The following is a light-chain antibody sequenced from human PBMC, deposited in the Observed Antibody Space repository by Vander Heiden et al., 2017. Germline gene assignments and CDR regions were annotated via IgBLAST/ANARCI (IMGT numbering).Light chain of an antibody. Sequence: SYELTQPPSVSVSPGQTASITCSGGQSGDTYACWYQQKPGHVLVLFIDKCSKRASGTPERFSGSNSGTTATLTISGTQAVDDADYYSQAWNSSTVVFGGGTKL. V-gene: IGLV3-1*01. CDR2: KCS. J-gene: IGLJ2*01. CDR1: QSGDTY. CDR3: QAWNSSTVV.